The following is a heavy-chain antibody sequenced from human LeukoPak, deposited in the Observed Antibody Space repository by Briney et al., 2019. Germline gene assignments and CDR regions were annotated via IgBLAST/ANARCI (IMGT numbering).Heavy chain of an antibody. V-gene: IGHV4-59*01. Sequence: PSETLSLTCTVSGGSINSYYWSWLRQPPGKGLEWIGYIHYSGSANYNPSLKSRVTISIDTSKNQFSLELSSVTAADTAVYYCARYTSSSYLFDPWGQGTLVTVSS. D-gene: IGHD6-13*01. J-gene: IGHJ5*02. CDR1: GGSINSYY. CDR2: IHYSGSA. CDR3: ARYTSSSYLFDP.